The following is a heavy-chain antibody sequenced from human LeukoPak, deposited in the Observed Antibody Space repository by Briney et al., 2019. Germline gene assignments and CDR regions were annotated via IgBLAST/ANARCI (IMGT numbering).Heavy chain of an antibody. CDR2: MNPNSGNT. CDR1: GYTFTSYD. V-gene: IGHV1-8*01. D-gene: IGHD6-6*01. CDR3: ARAVGVAARPVDY. J-gene: IGHJ4*02. Sequence: ASVKVSCKASGYTFTSYDINWVRQATGQGLEWMVWMNPNSGNTGYAQKFQGRVTMTRNTYISTAYMELSSLRSEDTAVYYCARAVGVAARPVDYWGQRTLVTVSS.